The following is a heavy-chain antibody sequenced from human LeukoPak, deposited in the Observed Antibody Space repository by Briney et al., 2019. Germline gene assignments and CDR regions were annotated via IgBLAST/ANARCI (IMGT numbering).Heavy chain of an antibody. CDR1: GFTFSSYW. Sequence: GGSLRLSCAASGFTFSSYWMSWVRQAPGKGLEWVANIKQDGSEKYYVDSVKGRFTISRDNAKNSLYLQMNSLRAEDTAVYYCARERGRSYGSVPYYYYYMDVWGKGTTVTVSS. J-gene: IGHJ6*03. D-gene: IGHD3-16*02. CDR2: IKQDGSEK. V-gene: IGHV3-7*03. CDR3: ARERGRSYGSVPYYYYYMDV.